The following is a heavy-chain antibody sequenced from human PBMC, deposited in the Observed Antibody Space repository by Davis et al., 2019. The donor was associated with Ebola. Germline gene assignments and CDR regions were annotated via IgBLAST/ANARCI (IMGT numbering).Heavy chain of an antibody. J-gene: IGHJ6*02. D-gene: IGHD3-10*01. Sequence: MPSETLSLTCTVSSGSISSHYWSWIRQSPEKGLEWLGYIYFSGSTNYNPSLKSRVTISVDTSKNQFSLKLSSVTAADTAVYYCARDGLWFGELWGMDVWGQGTTVTVSS. V-gene: IGHV4-59*11. CDR1: SGSISSHY. CDR2: IYFSGST. CDR3: ARDGLWFGELWGMDV.